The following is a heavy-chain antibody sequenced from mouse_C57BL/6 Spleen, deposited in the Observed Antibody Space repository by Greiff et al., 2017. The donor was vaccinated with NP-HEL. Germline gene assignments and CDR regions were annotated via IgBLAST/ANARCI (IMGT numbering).Heavy chain of an antibody. J-gene: IGHJ2*01. CDR3: AREKGNNWDFDY. CDR2: IDPSDSET. Sequence: QVQLQQPGAELVRPGSSVKLSCKASGYTFTSYWMHWVKQRPIQGLEWIGNIDPSDSETHYNQKFKDKATLTVDKSSSTAYMQLSSLTSEDSAVYYCAREKGNNWDFDYWGQGTTLTVSS. D-gene: IGHD4-1*01. V-gene: IGHV1-52*01. CDR1: GYTFTSYW.